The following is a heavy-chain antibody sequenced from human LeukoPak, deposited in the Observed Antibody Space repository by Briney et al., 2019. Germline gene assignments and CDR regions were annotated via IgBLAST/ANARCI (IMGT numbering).Heavy chain of an antibody. V-gene: IGHV3-23*01. Sequence: GGSLRLSCTGSGFAFSNSAISWVRKAPGKRLEWVSTVSGSGGSTYYADSVRGRFTISRDNSNNTAHLQMSGLRVYDTAIYYCATGRGARYYNPMDVWGKGTTVTVSS. CDR2: VSGSGGST. CDR3: ATGRGARYYNPMDV. J-gene: IGHJ6*03. D-gene: IGHD1-26*01. CDR1: GFAFSNSA.